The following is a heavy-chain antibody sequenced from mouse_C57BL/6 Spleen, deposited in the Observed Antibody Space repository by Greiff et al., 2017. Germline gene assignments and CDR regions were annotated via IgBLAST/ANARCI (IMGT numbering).Heavy chain of an antibody. CDR2: IYPGDGDT. J-gene: IGHJ4*01. D-gene: IGHD1-1*01. CDR1: GYAFSSYW. Sequence: VQLQQSGAELVKPGASVKISCKASGYAFSSYWMNWVKQRPGTGLEWIGQIYPGDGDTNYNGKFKGKATLTADKSSSTAYMQLSSLTSEDSAVYFCARETTVVALYAMDYWGQGTSVTVSS. CDR3: ARETTVVALYAMDY. V-gene: IGHV1-80*01.